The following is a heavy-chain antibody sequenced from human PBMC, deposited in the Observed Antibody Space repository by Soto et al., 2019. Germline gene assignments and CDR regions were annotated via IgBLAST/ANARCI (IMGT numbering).Heavy chain of an antibody. CDR1: GDSVSSNSAA. CDR3: ARGELKDGYNYYFDY. V-gene: IGHV6-1*01. J-gene: IGHJ4*02. CDR2: TYYRSQWYD. D-gene: IGHD1-1*01. Sequence: SQTLSLTCAISGDSVSSNSAAWNWIRQSPSRGLEWLGRTYYRSQWYDDYAVSVKSRITINPDTSENQFSLHLNSVTPEDTAVYYCARGELKDGYNYYFDYWGQGTLVTVSS.